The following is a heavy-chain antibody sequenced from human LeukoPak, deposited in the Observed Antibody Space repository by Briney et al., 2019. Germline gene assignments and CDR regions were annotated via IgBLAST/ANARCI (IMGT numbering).Heavy chain of an antibody. CDR3: ARATVAVAGGFDY. V-gene: IGHV3-48*02. J-gene: IGHJ4*02. CDR2: ISSSSSTI. D-gene: IGHD6-19*01. CDR1: GFTFSYYA. Sequence: GGALRLSCSASGFTFSYYAMHRVRQAPGTGLEGLSYISSSSSTIYYADSLKGRFTISRDNAKNSLYLQMNSLRDEDTAVYYCARATVAVAGGFDYWGQGTLVTVSS.